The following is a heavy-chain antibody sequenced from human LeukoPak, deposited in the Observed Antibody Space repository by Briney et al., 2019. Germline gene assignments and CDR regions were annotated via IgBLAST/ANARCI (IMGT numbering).Heavy chain of an antibody. CDR2: IYSGGST. V-gene: IGHV3-53*04. J-gene: IGHJ4*02. Sequence: GGPLRLSCAASGFTVSSNYMSWVRQAPGKGLEWVSVIYSGGSTYYADSVKGRFTISRHNSKNTLYLQMNSLRAEDTAVYYCASSGRWLQFPFDYWGQGTLVTVSS. CDR3: ASSGRWLQFPFDY. CDR1: GFTVSSNY. D-gene: IGHD5-24*01.